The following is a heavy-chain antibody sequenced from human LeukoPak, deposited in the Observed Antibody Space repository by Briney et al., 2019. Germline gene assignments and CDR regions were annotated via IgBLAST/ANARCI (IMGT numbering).Heavy chain of an antibody. D-gene: IGHD2-15*01. CDR1: GGSISSYY. CDR2: IYYSGST. CDR3: ARAHVSGYSDY. J-gene: IGHJ4*02. V-gene: IGHV4-59*01. Sequence: SETLSLTCTVSGGSISSYYWSWIRQPPGKGLEWIGYIYYSGSTNYNPPLKSRVTISVDTSKNQFSLKLSSVTAADTAVYYCARAHVSGYSDYWGQGTLVTVSS.